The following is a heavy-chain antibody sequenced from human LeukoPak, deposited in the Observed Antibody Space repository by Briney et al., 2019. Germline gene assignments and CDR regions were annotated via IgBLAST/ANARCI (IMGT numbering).Heavy chain of an antibody. V-gene: IGHV4-34*01. CDR2: INHSGST. Sequence: PSETLPLTCAVYGGSFSGYYWSWIRQPPGKGLEWIGEINHSGSTNYNPSLKSRVTISVDTSKNQFSLKLSSVTAADTAVYYCARANLGWFDPWGQGTLVTVSS. CDR3: ARANLGWFDP. J-gene: IGHJ5*02. D-gene: IGHD3-10*01. CDR1: GGSFSGYY.